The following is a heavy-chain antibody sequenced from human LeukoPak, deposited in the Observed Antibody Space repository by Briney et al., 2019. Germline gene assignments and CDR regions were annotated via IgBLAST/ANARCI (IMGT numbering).Heavy chain of an antibody. CDR1: GFTISDYY. J-gene: IGHJ4*02. V-gene: IGHV3-11*01. CDR3: ARDLDCSSTSCYTRVFDY. D-gene: IGHD2-2*02. CDR2: INSSGSTI. Sequence: GGSLRLSCAASGFTISDYYMSWIRQAPGKGLEWVSYINSSGSTIYYADSVKGRFTISRDNAKNSLYLQMNSLRAEDTAVYYCARDLDCSSTSCYTRVFDYWGQGTLVTVSS.